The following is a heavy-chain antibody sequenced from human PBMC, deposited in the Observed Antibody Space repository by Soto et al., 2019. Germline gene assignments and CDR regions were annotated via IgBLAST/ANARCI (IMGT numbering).Heavy chain of an antibody. CDR3: ARSMGLIKFDY. D-gene: IGHD3-16*01. J-gene: IGHJ4*02. V-gene: IGHV1-69*01. CDR2: IIPIFGTA. Sequence: QVQLVQSGAEVKKPGSSAKVSCKASGGTFSSYAISWVRQAPGQGLEWMGGIIPIFGTANYAQKFQGRVTITADEATITAYMELSSLTSEDTAVYYGARSMGLIKFDYWGQRTLVTVSS. CDR1: GGTFSSYA.